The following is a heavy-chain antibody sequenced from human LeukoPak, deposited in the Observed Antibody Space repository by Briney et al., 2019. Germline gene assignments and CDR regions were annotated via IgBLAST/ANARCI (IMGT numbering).Heavy chain of an antibody. Sequence: ASVKVSCKASGYTFTGYYMHWVRQAPGQGLEWMGWINPNSGGTNYAQKFQGRVTMTRDTSISTAYMELSRLRSDDTAVYYCATDNYCSSTSCYLWFDPWGQGTLVTVSS. D-gene: IGHD2-2*01. CDR1: GYTFTGYY. J-gene: IGHJ5*02. V-gene: IGHV1-2*02. CDR2: INPNSGGT. CDR3: ATDNYCSSTSCYLWFDP.